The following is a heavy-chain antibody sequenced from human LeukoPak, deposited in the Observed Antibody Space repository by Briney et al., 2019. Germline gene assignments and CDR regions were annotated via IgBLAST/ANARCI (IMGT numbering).Heavy chain of an antibody. J-gene: IGHJ6*03. CDR3: ARDLLGPGQQLPRGGYDYYMDV. CDR2: IIPIFGTA. Sequence: SVKVSCKASGGTFSIYAISWVRQAPGQGLEWMGRIIPIFGTANYAQKFQGRVTITADKSTSTAYMELSSLRSEDTAVYCCARDLLGPGQQLPRGGYDYYMDVWGKGTTVTVSS. CDR1: GGTFSIYA. V-gene: IGHV1-69*06. D-gene: IGHD6-13*01.